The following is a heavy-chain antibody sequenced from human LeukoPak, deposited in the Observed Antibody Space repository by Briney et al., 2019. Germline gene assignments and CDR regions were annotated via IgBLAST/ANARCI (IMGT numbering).Heavy chain of an antibody. CDR1: GGSINSGGYY. V-gene: IGHV4-31*03. CDR2: IYYSGST. CDR3: ARTPWGLNYFDY. D-gene: IGHD1-26*01. J-gene: IGHJ4*02. Sequence: SQTLSLTCTVSGGSINSGGYYWSWIRQHPGKGLEWIGYIYYSGSTYYNPSLKSRVTISVDTSKNQFSLKLSSVTAADTAVYYCARTPWGLNYFDYWGQGTLVAVSS.